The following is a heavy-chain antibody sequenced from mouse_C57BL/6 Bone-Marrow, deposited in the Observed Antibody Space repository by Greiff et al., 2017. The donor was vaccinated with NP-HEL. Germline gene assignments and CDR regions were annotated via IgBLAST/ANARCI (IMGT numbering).Heavy chain of an antibody. Sequence: VQLKESGPELVKPGASVKISCKASGYSFTGYYMHWVKQSHGNILDWIGYIYPYNGVSSYNQKFKGKATLTVDKSSSTAYMELRSLTSEDSAVYYCARNYGSSYDWYFDVWGTGTTVTVSS. D-gene: IGHD1-1*01. CDR3: ARNYGSSYDWYFDV. CDR1: GYSFTGYY. V-gene: IGHV1-31*01. CDR2: IYPYNGVS. J-gene: IGHJ1*03.